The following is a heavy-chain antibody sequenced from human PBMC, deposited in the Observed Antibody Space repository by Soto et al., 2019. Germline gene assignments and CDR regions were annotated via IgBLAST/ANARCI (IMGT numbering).Heavy chain of an antibody. J-gene: IGHJ4*02. CDR3: AAGGAGSGPFTWELPDH. Sequence: QMQLVQSGAEVKKTGSTVTVSCQALGNTFTYRYLHWVRQAPGQALEWMGWITPFSGAVQSAQKFQERVTMTRERSINTAYMRVSSLRAEDTAMYYCAAGGAGSGPFTWELPDHWGQGTLVTVSS. CDR1: GNTFTYRY. D-gene: IGHD1-26*01. CDR2: ITPFSGAV. V-gene: IGHV1-45*01.